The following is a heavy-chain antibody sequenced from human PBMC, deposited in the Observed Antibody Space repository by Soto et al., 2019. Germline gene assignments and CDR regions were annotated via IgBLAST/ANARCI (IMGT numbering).Heavy chain of an antibody. V-gene: IGHV1-24*01. CDR1: GYTLTELS. D-gene: IGHD6-13*01. CDR3: AKDLTYSRSWSFDY. CDR2: FDPEDGET. J-gene: IGHJ4*02. Sequence: ASVKVSCKVSGYTLTELSMHWVRQAPGKGLEWMGGFDPEDGETIYAQKFQGRVTMTEDTSTDTAYMALSSLRSEDTAVYTCAKDLTYSRSWSFDYWGQGTLVTVSS.